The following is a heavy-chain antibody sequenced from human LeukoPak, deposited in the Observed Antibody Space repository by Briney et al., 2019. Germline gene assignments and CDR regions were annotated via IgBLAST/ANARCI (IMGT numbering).Heavy chain of an antibody. Sequence: SETLSLTCAVYGGSFSAYYWSWIRQPPGKGPEWIGEINHSGSTNYNPSLKSRVAISVDTSRNQFSLRLSSGTAADTAVYYCARGQRITMTDWGQGTLVTVSS. CDR1: GGSFSAYY. CDR2: INHSGST. V-gene: IGHV4-34*01. D-gene: IGHD3-22*01. J-gene: IGHJ4*02. CDR3: ARGQRITMTD.